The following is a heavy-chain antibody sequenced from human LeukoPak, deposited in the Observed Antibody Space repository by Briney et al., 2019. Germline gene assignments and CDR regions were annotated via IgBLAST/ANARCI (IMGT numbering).Heavy chain of an antibody. D-gene: IGHD1-1*01. CDR2: ISSSGVST. Sequence: GSLRLSCAASGFTFSNYAMNWVRQPPGKGLEWVSAISSSGVSTYYADSVKGRFTISRDNAKKSLYLQMNSLRAEDTAVYYCARVVTVAWSERRPGYFYMDVWGKGTTVTVSS. CDR3: ARVVTVAWSERRPGYFYMDV. V-gene: IGHV3-23*01. J-gene: IGHJ6*03. CDR1: GFTFSNYA.